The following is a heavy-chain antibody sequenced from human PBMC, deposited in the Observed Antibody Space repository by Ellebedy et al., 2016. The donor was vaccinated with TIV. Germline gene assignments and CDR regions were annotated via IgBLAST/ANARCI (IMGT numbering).Heavy chain of an antibody. D-gene: IGHD3-3*01. J-gene: IGHJ4*02. CDR2: IIPIFGTA. CDR1: GGTFSSYA. Sequence: SVKVSXXASGGTFSSYAISWVRQAPGQGLEWMGGIIPIFGTANYAQKFQGRVTITADESTSTAYMELSSLRSEDTAVYYCARTGFGVVTQWGQDYWGQGTLVTVSS. CDR3: ARTGFGVVTQWGQDY. V-gene: IGHV1-69*13.